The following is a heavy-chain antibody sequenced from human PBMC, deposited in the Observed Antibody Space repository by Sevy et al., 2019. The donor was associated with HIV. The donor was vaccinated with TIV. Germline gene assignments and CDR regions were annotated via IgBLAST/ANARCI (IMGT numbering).Heavy chain of an antibody. V-gene: IGHV3-21*01. CDR3: ARPTSGLSEYEPLDNARFYGMDV. J-gene: IGHJ6*02. CDR1: GFTFRSYS. D-gene: IGHD1-20*01. CDR2: ITSSSSFI. Sequence: GGSLRLSCAASGFTFRSYSMNWVRQAPGRGLEWVSSITSSSSFIFYADSVKGRFTISRDNAKNSRFLQMNSLTAEDTAVYYYARPTSGLSEYEPLDNARFYGMDVWGQGTTVTVSS.